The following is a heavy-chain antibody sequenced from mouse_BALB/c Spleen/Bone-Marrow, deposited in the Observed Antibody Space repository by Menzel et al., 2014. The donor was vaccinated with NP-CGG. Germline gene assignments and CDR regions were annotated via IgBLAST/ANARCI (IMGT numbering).Heavy chain of an antibody. D-gene: IGHD1-1*01. CDR1: GYTFTSYW. CDR3: TRYGNSHYYAMDY. Sequence: QVQLKESGAELVRPGASVKLSCRASGYTFTSYWINWVKQRPGQGLEWIGNIYPSDSYTNYNQRFKDKATLTVDKSSSTAYMRLSSPTSEDSAVYYCTRYGNSHYYAMDYWGQGTSVTVSS. CDR2: IYPSDSYT. J-gene: IGHJ4*01. V-gene: IGHV1-69*02.